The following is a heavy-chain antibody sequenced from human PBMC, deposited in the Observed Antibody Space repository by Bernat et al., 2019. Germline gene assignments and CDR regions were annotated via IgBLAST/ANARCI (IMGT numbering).Heavy chain of an antibody. Sequence: EVQLVESGGGLVQPGGSLRLSCVASGFIFSSYWMSWVRQAPGKGLEWVANIKQDGSEKYYVDSVKGRFTISRDNAKNSLFLQMNSLRAEDTAVYYCVGPIVYSYGRFYPDYWGQGTLVTVPS. CDR2: IKQDGSEK. J-gene: IGHJ4*02. D-gene: IGHD5-18*01. V-gene: IGHV3-7*02. CDR3: VGPIVYSYGRFYPDY. CDR1: GFIFSSYW.